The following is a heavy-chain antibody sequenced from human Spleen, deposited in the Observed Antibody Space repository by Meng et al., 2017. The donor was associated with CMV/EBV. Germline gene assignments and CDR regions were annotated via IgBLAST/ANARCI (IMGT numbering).Heavy chain of an antibody. CDR1: GFSFSSFG. V-gene: IGHV3-30*02. CDR3: AKEGPEECSSPRCYLYYFYTMDV. Sequence: GESLKISCAESGFSFSSFGIHWVRQAPGMGLEWVAFIRYDGSNKFYADSVKGRLTISRDNSMNTLYLQMNSLRVEDTAVYYCAKEGPEECSSPRCYLYYFYTMDVWGQGTTVTVSS. CDR2: IRYDGSNK. D-gene: IGHD2-2*01. J-gene: IGHJ6*02.